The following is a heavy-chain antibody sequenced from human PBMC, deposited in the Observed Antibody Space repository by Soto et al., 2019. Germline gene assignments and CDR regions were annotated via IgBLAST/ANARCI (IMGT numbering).Heavy chain of an antibody. CDR2: IYWDDDK. D-gene: IGHD5-18*01. Sequence: QITLKESGPTLVKPTQTLTLTCTFSGFSLRTSGVGVGWIRQPPGSAREWLALIYWDDDKRYSPSVNSRLSITKDTSENQVVLTMSNLDPVATGTYYFAHRVGYSYADAFDIWGQGTMVTVSS. CDR3: AHRVGYSYADAFDI. V-gene: IGHV2-5*02. J-gene: IGHJ3*02. CDR1: GFSLRTSGVG.